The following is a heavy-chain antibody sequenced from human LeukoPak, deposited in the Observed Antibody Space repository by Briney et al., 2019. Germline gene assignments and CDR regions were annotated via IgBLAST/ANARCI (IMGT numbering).Heavy chain of an antibody. D-gene: IGHD1-14*01. CDR3: ARRRVGTHFDY. V-gene: IGHV1-8*03. J-gene: IGHJ4*02. Sequence: APVKVSCKASGYTFTSYGISWVRQAPGQGLEWMGWMNPNSGNADFAQKFQGRVTITRNTSINTAYMELSSLRFDDTAVYYCARRRVGTHFDYWGQGTLVTVSS. CDR2: MNPNSGNA. CDR1: GYTFTSYG.